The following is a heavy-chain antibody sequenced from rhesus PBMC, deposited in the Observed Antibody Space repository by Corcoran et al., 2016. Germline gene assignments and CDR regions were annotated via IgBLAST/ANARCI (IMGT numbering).Heavy chain of an antibody. CDR3: ARGADSGSYYYVGYGLDS. J-gene: IGHJ6*01. CDR2: IYGSGGGN. V-gene: IGHV4-106*01. CDR1: GGSISDDYY. Sequence: QVQLQESGPGLVKPSETLSLTCAVSGGSISDDYYWSWLRQPPGKGLEWIGYIYGSGGGNNYNPSRKHRVTISRDTSKNQVSLKLSSVTAADTAVYYCARGADSGSYYYVGYGLDSWGQGVVVTVSS. D-gene: IGHD3-16*01.